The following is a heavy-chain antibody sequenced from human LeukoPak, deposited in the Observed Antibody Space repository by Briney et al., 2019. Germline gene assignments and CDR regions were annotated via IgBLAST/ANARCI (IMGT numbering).Heavy chain of an antibody. D-gene: IGHD3-10*02. CDR2: ISSSVSTI. V-gene: IGHV3-48*04. Sequence: PWGSLRLSFAASGFTFSSYSMNWVRQAPGKGLGGASYISSSVSTIYYADSVKGRFTISRDNAKNSLYLQMNSLRAEDTAVYYCAELGITMIGGVWGKGTTVTISS. J-gene: IGHJ6*04. CDR3: AELGITMIGGV. CDR1: GFTFSSYS.